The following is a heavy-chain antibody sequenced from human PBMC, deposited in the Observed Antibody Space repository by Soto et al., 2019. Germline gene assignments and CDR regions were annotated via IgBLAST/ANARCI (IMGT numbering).Heavy chain of an antibody. V-gene: IGHV1-69*06. CDR3: ATIGVSGGPLRVED. CDR1: GGLFRVFS. D-gene: IGHD4-17*01. Sequence: QVQLVQSGAEVKKPGSSVKVSCKTSGGLFRVFSFNWVRQAPGQGLEWMGGVLPFNGSTDYAQKVQGRLKITADRATGTIYMELSRITSDDTANYYCATIGVSGGPLRVEDGVQGPLISVSS. CDR2: VLPFNGST. J-gene: IGHJ4*01.